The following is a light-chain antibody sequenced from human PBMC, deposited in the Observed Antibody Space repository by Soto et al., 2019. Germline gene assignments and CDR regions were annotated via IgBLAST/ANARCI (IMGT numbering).Light chain of an antibody. CDR3: QQLNSYLIT. V-gene: IGKV1-5*01. Sequence: DIQMTQSPSTVSASVGDRVTITCRASQSINNLLAWYQQKPGKAPKFLIYDVSTLESGVPSRFSGSGSGTEFTLTISSLQPEDFATYYCQQLNSYLITFGQGTRLEIK. CDR2: DVS. J-gene: IGKJ5*01. CDR1: QSINNL.